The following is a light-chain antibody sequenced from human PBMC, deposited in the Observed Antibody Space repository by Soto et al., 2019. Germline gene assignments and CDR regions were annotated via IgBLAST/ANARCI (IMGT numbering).Light chain of an antibody. Sequence: PGERATLSCRASESVSSNYVAWYQQKPGQAPRLLVYGASSRATGIPDRFSGSGSGTDFTLTISRLEPEDFAVYYCQQYGSSPPTFGQGTKVDI. V-gene: IGKV3-20*01. CDR1: ESVSSNY. J-gene: IGKJ1*01. CDR2: GAS. CDR3: QQYGSSPPT.